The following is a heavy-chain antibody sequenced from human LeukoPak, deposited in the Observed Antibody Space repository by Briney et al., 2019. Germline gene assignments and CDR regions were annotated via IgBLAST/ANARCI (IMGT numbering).Heavy chain of an antibody. V-gene: IGHV4-34*01. Sequence: SETLSLTCAVYGGSFSGYYWSWIRQPPGKGLEWIGEINHSGSTNYNPSLKSRVTISVDTSKNQFSLKLSSVTAADTAVYYCARTDYYYDSSGYYYHPFDYWGQGTLVTVSS. CDR3: ARTDYYYDSSGYYYHPFDY. D-gene: IGHD3-22*01. CDR1: GGSFSGYY. J-gene: IGHJ4*02. CDR2: INHSGST.